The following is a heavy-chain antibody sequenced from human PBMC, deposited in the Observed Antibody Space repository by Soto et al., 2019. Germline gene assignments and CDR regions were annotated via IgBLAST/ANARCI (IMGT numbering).Heavy chain of an antibody. CDR3: ARGRYGDY. J-gene: IGHJ4*02. CDR1: GYAFTTYG. Sequence: QVHLVQSGAEVKKPGASVKVSCKGSGYAFTTYGITWVRQAAGQGLEWMGWISAHNGNTNYAQKLQGRATVTRDTSTSTAYMELRSVRSDATAVYYCARGRYGDYWGEGALVPVSS. D-gene: IGHD1-1*01. V-gene: IGHV1-18*01. CDR2: ISAHNGNT.